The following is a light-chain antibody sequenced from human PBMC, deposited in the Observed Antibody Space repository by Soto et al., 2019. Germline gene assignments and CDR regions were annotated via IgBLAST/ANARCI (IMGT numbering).Light chain of an antibody. Sequence: SALTQPASVSGSPGQSITISCTGTSSDVGGYNYVSWYQQHPGKAPKLMIYDVSNRPSRVSNRFSGSKSGNTASLTISGLQAEDEADYYCSSYTSSSIVFGGGTQLTVL. CDR3: SSYTSSSIV. V-gene: IGLV2-14*01. CDR1: SSDVGGYNY. J-gene: IGLJ2*01. CDR2: DVS.